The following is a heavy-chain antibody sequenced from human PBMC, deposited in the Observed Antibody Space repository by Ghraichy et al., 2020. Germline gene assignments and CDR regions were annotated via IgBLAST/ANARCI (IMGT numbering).Heavy chain of an antibody. V-gene: IGHV3-30*02. CDR3: AKESCSTTNCLSYYYYAMDG. J-gene: IGHJ6*02. CDR2: IRYDGSNT. CDR1: GFTFNAFG. D-gene: IGHD2-2*01. Sequence: SLSLTCVASGFTFNAFGMHWVRQAPGKGLEWVAFIRYDGSNTYYGDSAKGRYTVSRDNSKNMLYLQINSLRPEDTAVYYCAKESCSTTNCLSYYYYAMDGWGQGTAVTVSS.